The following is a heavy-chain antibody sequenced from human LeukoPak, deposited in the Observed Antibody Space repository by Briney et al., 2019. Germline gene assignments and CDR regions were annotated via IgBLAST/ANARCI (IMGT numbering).Heavy chain of an antibody. D-gene: IGHD3-16*02. CDR3: AKITITFGGVIVIKSFDY. V-gene: IGHV3-23*01. Sequence: GGSLRLSCAASGFTFSSYAMSWVRQAPGKRLEWVSAISGSGGSTYYADSVKGRFTISRDNSKNTLYLQMNSLRAEDTAVYYCAKITITFGGVIVIKSFDYWGQGTLVTVSS. CDR1: GFTFSSYA. J-gene: IGHJ4*02. CDR2: ISGSGGST.